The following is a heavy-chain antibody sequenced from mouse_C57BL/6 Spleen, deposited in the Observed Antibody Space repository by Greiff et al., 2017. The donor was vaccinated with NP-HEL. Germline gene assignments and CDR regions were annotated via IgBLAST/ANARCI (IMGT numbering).Heavy chain of an antibody. V-gene: IGHV14-2*01. D-gene: IGHD1-1*01. CDR2: IDPEDGDT. CDR1: GFNIKDYY. Sequence: VQLQQSGAELVKPGASVKLSCTASGFNIKDYYMNWVKQRTEQGLEWIGRIDPEDGDTKYDPKFQGKATLTADTSSNTAYLQLSSLTSEDTAVYDCATLYCSSCGFAYWGQGTLVTVSA. J-gene: IGHJ3*01. CDR3: ATLYCSSCGFAY.